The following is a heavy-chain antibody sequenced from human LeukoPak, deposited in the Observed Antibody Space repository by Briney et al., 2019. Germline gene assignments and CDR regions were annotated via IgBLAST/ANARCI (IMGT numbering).Heavy chain of an antibody. Sequence: ASVKVSCKVFGYALTELSLHWVRQNPGKGLEWMGGFNRRDAETIYTQKFQGRVTLNEDTSTDTAYMELRGLRSEDTAIYFCATDVHGRSDLDIWGQGTLVTVSS. J-gene: IGHJ3*02. CDR1: GYALTELS. CDR2: FNRRDAET. CDR3: ATDVHGRSDLDI. D-gene: IGHD1-1*01. V-gene: IGHV1-24*01.